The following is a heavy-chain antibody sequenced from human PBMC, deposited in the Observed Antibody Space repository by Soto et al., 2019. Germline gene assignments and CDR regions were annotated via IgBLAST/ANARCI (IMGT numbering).Heavy chain of an antibody. D-gene: IGHD3-16*01. CDR1: GDSVSSNSAA. CDR3: ARLAPGGRGGGGDY. CDR2: TYYRSKWYT. V-gene: IGHV6-1*01. Sequence: SQTLSLTCAISGDSVSSNSAAWNWIRQSPSRGLEWLGRTYYRSKWYTDYAVSVKSRITINPDTSKNHFSLQLKSVTPEDTALYFCARLAPGGRGGGGDYWGQGTLVTVSS. J-gene: IGHJ4*02.